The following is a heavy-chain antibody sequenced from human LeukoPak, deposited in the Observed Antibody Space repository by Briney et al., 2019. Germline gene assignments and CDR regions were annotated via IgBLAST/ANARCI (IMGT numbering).Heavy chain of an antibody. V-gene: IGHV3-73*01. Sequence: GGSLRLSCAASGFTFSGSAMHWVRQTSGKGLEWVARIRDKATNYATTYAASVKGRFTISRDDSKNTAYLQMNSLKMEDTAVYFCTTDHTDYTFMDYWGQGTLVTVSS. CDR3: TTDHTDYTFMDY. CDR1: GFTFSGSA. D-gene: IGHD4-11*01. J-gene: IGHJ4*02. CDR2: IRDKATNYAT.